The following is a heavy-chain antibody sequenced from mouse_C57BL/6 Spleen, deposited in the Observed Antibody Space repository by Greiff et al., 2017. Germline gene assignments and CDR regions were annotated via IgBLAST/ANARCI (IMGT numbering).Heavy chain of an antibody. CDR1: GFTFSNYW. D-gene: IGHD2-4*01. CDR2: IRLKSDNYAT. CDR3: TGGYDYDDAMDY. Sequence: EVKLVESGGGLVQPGGSMKLSCVASGFTFSNYWMNWVRQSPEKGLEWVAQIRLKSDNYATHYAESVKGRFTISRDDSKSSVYLQMNNLRAEDTGIYYCTGGYDYDDAMDYWGQGTSVTVSS. J-gene: IGHJ4*01. V-gene: IGHV6-3*01.